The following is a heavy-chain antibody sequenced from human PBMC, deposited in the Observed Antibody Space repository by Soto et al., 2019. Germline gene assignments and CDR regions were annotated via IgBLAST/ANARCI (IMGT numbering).Heavy chain of an antibody. D-gene: IGHD2-2*01. J-gene: IGHJ6*02. CDR1: GGTFSSYA. V-gene: IGHV1-69*01. CDR2: IIPISETT. CDR3: PRSQGSSTSLEIYYYYYYGMDV. Sequence: QVQLVQSGAEVQKPGSSVKVSCKASGGTFSSYAISWVRQAPGQGLEWMGGIIPISETTNYAQKFQGRVTITADESKSTADMELSSLRSEDTAVYYCPRSQGSSTSLEIYYYYYYGMDVWGQGTTVTGSS.